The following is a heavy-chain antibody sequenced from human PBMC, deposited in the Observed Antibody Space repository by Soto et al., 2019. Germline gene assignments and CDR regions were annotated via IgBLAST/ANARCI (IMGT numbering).Heavy chain of an antibody. J-gene: IGHJ4*02. V-gene: IGHV3-53*02. Sequence: EVQLVETGGGLIQPGGSLRLSCAGSGFSVSSNYMSWVRQAPGKGLEWVSVIYSGGSTYYVDSVKGRFTVSIDNSKNTLYLQMNSLRAEDTAVFYCARLGETSGYYNYFDYWGQGTLVTVSS. CDR3: ARLGETSGYYNYFDY. D-gene: IGHD3-3*01. CDR2: IYSGGST. CDR1: GFSVSSNY.